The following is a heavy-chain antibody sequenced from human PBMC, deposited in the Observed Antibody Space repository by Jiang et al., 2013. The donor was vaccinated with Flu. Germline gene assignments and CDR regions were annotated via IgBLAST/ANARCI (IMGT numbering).Heavy chain of an antibody. CDR2: ISSSSSYI. Sequence: VQLLESGGGLVKPGGSLRLSCAASGFTFSSYSMNWVRQAPGKGLEWVSSISSSSSYIYYADSVKGRFTISRDNAKNSLYLQMNSLRAEDTAVYYCVSSGIVVVPAAREQYYYYGMDVWGQGTTVTVSS. CDR1: GFTFSSYS. J-gene: IGHJ6*02. CDR3: VSSGIVVVPAAREQYYYYGMDV. D-gene: IGHD2-2*01. V-gene: IGHV3-21*01.